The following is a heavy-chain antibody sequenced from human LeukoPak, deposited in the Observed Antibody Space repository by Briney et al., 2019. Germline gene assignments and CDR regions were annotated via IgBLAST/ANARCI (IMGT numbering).Heavy chain of an antibody. CDR1: GFTFRSYA. CDR3: AKMAAAGTIPYYFDY. CDR2: ISGSGGST. J-gene: IGHJ4*02. D-gene: IGHD6-13*01. Sequence: GGSLRLSCAASGFTFRSYAMSWVRQAPGKGLEWVSDISGSGGSTYYADAVKGRFTISRDNSKNTPYLQMNSLRAEDTAVYYCAKMAAAGTIPYYFDYWGQGTLVTVSS. V-gene: IGHV3-23*01.